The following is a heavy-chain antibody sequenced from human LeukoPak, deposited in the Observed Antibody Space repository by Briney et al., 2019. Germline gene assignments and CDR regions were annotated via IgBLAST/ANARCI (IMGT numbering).Heavy chain of an antibody. CDR3: VRDRVLGAFDI. D-gene: IGHD3-16*01. J-gene: IGHJ3*02. CDR2: IYYSGST. CDR1: GGSISSYS. V-gene: IGHV4-59*01. Sequence: TLSLTCTVSGGSISSYSWTWIRQPPGKGLEWIGSIYYSGSTNYNPSLKSRVTISVDTSKNQFSLKLSSVTAADTAVYYCVRDRVLGAFDIWGQGTMVTVSS.